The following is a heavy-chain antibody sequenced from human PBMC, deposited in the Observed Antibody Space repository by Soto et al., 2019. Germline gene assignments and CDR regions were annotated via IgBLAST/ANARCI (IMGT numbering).Heavy chain of an antibody. Sequence: SETLSLTCTVSGNSISNYYWSWIRQPPGRGLEWIGFIYYTGSTNYNPSLKSRVTISVDPSKNQFSLKLSSVTAADTAVYYCTRNKENSGSSLFDYWGQGTLVTVS. CDR1: GNSISNYY. J-gene: IGHJ4*02. D-gene: IGHD1-26*01. CDR2: IYYTGST. CDR3: TRNKENSGSSLFDY. V-gene: IGHV4-59*01.